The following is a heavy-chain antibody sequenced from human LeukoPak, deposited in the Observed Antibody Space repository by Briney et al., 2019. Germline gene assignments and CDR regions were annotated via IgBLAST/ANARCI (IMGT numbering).Heavy chain of an antibody. CDR1: GYTFTSYG. V-gene: IGHV1-18*01. CDR2: ISAYNGNT. CDR3: ARMVDYDILTGYYTPHYYYYYMDV. Sequence: ASVKVSCKASGYTFTSYGISWVRQAPGQGLEWMGWISAYNGNTNYAQKLQGRVTMTTDTSTSTAYMELRSLRSDDTAVYYCARMVDYDILTGYYTPHYYYYYMDVWGKGTTVTTSS. D-gene: IGHD3-9*01. J-gene: IGHJ6*03.